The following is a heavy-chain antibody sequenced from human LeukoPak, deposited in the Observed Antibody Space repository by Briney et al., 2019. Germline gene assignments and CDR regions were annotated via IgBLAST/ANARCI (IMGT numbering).Heavy chain of an antibody. CDR3: ARGHYGDYANFDY. J-gene: IGHJ4*02. V-gene: IGHV1-18*01. CDR2: ISAYNGNT. CDR1: GYTCTSYG. D-gene: IGHD4-17*01. Sequence: ASVKVSCKASGYTCTSYGIHWVRRAPGQGLEWMVWISAYNGNTNYAQKLEGRVTMTTDTSTSTAYMELRSMRSDDTAVFYCARGHYGDYANFDYWGQGTLVTVSS.